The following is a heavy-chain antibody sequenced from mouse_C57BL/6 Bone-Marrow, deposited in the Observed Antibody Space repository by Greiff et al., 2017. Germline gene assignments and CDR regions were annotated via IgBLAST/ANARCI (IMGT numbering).Heavy chain of an antibody. CDR2: INPNNGGT. Sequence: EVQLQQSGPELVKPGASVKISCKASGYTFTDYYMNWVKQSHGKSLEWIGDINPNNGGTSYNQKFKGKATLTGDKSSSTAYMELRSLTSEDSAVYYGARSDGYYFYYAMDYGGQGTSVTVSA. D-gene: IGHD2-3*01. CDR1: GYTFTDYY. V-gene: IGHV1-26*01. J-gene: IGHJ4*01. CDR3: ARSDGYYFYYAMDY.